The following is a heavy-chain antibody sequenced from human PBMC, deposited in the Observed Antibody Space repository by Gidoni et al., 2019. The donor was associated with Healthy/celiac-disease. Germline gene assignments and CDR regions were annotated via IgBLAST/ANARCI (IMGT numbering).Heavy chain of an antibody. D-gene: IGHD1-26*01. CDR1: GYTFTRYY. CDR2: INPSGGST. J-gene: IGHJ2*01. CDR3: ARLLRSNWYFDL. Sequence: QVQLVQSGAEVKKPGASVKVSCKASGYTFTRYYINWVRQAPGQGLEWMGIINPSGGSTSYAQKFQGRVTMTRDTSTSTVYMELSSLRSEDTAVYYCARLLRSNWYFDLWGRGTQVTVSS. V-gene: IGHV1-46*01.